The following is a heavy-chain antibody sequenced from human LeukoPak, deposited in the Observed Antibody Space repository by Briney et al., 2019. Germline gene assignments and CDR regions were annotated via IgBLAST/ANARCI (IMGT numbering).Heavy chain of an antibody. D-gene: IGHD6-13*01. CDR1: GGSISSYY. CDR2: IYYSGST. CDR3: ASLPAAGDAFDI. V-gene: IGHV4-39*07. J-gene: IGHJ3*02. Sequence: PSETLSLTCTVSGGSISSYYWGWIRQPPGKGLEWIGSIYYSGSTYYNPSLKSRVTISVDTSKNQFSLKLSSVTAADTAVYYCASLPAAGDAFDIWGQGTMVTVSS.